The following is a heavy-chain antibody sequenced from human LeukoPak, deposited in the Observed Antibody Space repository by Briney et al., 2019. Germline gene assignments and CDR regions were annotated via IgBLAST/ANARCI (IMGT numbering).Heavy chain of an antibody. V-gene: IGHV3-21*01. J-gene: IGHJ4*02. CDR2: ISSSSSYI. D-gene: IGHD3-3*01. Sequence: PGGSLRLSCAASGFTFSSYSMNWVRQAPGKGLEWVSSISSSSSYIYYADSVKGRFTISRDNAKNSLYLQMNSLRAEDTAVYYCARAPPGGIFRVALDYWGQGTLVTVSS. CDR1: GFTFSSYS. CDR3: ARAPPGGIFRVALDY.